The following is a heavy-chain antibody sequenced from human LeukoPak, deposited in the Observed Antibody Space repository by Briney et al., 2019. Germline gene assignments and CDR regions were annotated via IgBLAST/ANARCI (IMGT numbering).Heavy chain of an antibody. CDR1: GFTLSSYA. Sequence: PGGSLRLSCVVSGFTLSSYAMSWVRQAPGKGLEWVAATSSSDSGKYHADSVKGRFTISRDNSKNTLYLQMNTLRAEDTAVYFCAREEHYRRYFALWGRGTLVTVSS. D-gene: IGHD3-16*02. CDR2: TSSSDSGK. V-gene: IGHV3-23*01. J-gene: IGHJ2*01. CDR3: AREEHYRRYFAL.